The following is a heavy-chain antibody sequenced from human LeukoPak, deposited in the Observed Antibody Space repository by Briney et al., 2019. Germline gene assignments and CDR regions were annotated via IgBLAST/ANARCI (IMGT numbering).Heavy chain of an antibody. CDR3: ARDYSGYDGFDY. CDR1: GGTFSSYA. J-gene: IGHJ4*02. V-gene: IGHV1-69*06. D-gene: IGHD5-12*01. Sequence: ASVKVSCKASGGTFSSYAISWVRQAPGQGLEWMGGIIPIFGTANYAQKFQGRVTITADKSTSTAYMELSSLRSEDTAVYYCARDYSGYDGFDYWGQGTLVTVSS. CDR2: IIPIFGTA.